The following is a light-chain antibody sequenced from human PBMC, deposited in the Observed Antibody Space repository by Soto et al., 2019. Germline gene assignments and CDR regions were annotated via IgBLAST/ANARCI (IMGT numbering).Light chain of an antibody. J-gene: IGLJ1*01. CDR2: SNN. CDR1: SSNIGRNT. V-gene: IGLV1-44*01. Sequence: QSVLTQPPSASGTPGQRVTISCSGSSSNIGRNTVNWYQQLPGTAPKLLIYSNNQRPSGVPDRFSGSKSGTSASLAISGLQSEDEADYYCAAWDDSLNVYVFGTGTKVTVL. CDR3: AAWDDSLNVYV.